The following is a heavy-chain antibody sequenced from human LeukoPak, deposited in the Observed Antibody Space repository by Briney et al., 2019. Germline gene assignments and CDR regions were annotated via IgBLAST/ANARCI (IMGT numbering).Heavy chain of an antibody. CDR1: GYTFTSYY. J-gene: IGHJ4*02. CDR2: INPSGGST. V-gene: IGHV1-46*01. D-gene: IGHD1-26*01. Sequence: ASEKVSCKASGYTFTSYYMHWVRQAPGQGLEWMGIINPSGGSTSYAQKFQGSVTMTRDTSTSTVYMELSSLRSEDTAVYYCARESGSYRTGFDYWGQGTLVTVSS. CDR3: ARESGSYRTGFDY.